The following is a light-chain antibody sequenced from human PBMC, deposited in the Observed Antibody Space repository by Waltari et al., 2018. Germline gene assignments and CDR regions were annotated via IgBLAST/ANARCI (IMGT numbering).Light chain of an antibody. CDR1: SSDIGAYNY. J-gene: IGLJ3*02. Sequence: QSALTQPASVSGSPRQSITISCTGTSSDIGAYNYVSWYQQHSGKAPKLVIFGVSDRPRGVSNRFSGSKSGNTASLTISGLQAEDEADYYCISFTSSNTWVFGGGTRVTVL. V-gene: IGLV2-14*01. CDR2: GVS. CDR3: ISFTSSNTWV.